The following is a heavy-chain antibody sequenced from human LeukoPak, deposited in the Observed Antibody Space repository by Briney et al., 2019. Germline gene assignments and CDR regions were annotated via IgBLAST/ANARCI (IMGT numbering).Heavy chain of an antibody. CDR1: GGSISSGDYY. CDR2: IYYSGST. V-gene: IGHV4-30-4*01. J-gene: IGHJ4*02. D-gene: IGHD1-1*01. Sequence: SETLYLTCTVSGGSISSGDYYWSWIRQPPGKGLEWIGYIYYSGSTYYNPSLKSRVTISVDTSKNQFSLKLSSVTAADTAVYYCARQGTIVGNHFDYWGQGTLVTVSS. CDR3: ARQGTIVGNHFDY.